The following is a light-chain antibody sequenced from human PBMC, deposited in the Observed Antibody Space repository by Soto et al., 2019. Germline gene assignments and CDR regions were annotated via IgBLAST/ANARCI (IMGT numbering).Light chain of an antibody. V-gene: IGLV2-14*01. CDR1: SSDVGGYNY. Sequence: QSVLTQPASVSGSPGQSITISCTGTSSDVGGYNYVSWYQQYPGKAPKLMIYDVSSRPSGVSNRFSGSKAGNTASLTISGLQAKDEADFYCSSYTSSSTPGGVFGTGTKVTVL. CDR2: DVS. J-gene: IGLJ1*01. CDR3: SSYTSSSTPGGV.